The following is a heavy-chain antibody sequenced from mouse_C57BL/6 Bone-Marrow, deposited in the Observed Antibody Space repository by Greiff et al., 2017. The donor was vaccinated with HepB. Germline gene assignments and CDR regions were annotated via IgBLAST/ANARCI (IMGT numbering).Heavy chain of an antibody. V-gene: IGHV1-81*01. CDR3: ARYGNGRDVDV. CDR1: GYTFTSYG. Sequence: VQLQQSGAELARPGASVKLSCKASGYTFTSYGISWVKQRTGQGLEWIGEIYPRSGNTYYNEKFKGKDTLTADKASSTAYMELRSLTSEDSAVYFGARYGNGRDVDVWGTGTTVTVSS. J-gene: IGHJ1*03. CDR2: IYPRSGNT. D-gene: IGHD2-1*01.